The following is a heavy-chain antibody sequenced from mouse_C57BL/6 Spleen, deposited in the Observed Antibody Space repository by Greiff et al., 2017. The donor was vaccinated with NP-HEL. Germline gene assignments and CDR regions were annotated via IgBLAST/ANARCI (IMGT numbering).Heavy chain of an antibody. D-gene: IGHD1-1*01. V-gene: IGHV1-22*01. CDR3: AREGGYSSYGGVAY. CDR1: GYTFTDYN. Sequence: EVQLQQSGPELVKPGASVKMSCKASGYTFTDYNMHWVKQSHGKSLEWIGYINPNNGGTSYNQKFKGKATLTVNKSSSTAYMELRSLTSEESAVYYCAREGGYSSYGGVAYWGQGTLVTVSA. J-gene: IGHJ3*01. CDR2: INPNNGGT.